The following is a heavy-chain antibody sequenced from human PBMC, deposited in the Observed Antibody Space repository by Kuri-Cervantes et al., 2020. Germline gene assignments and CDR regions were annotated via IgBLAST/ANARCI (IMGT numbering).Heavy chain of an antibody. J-gene: IGHJ6*02. V-gene: IGHV3-15*01. CDR2: IKSKADGGTT. CDR1: GFTFDDYA. CDR3: IATAHYYDSGSLFMDV. Sequence: GGSLRLSCAASGFTFDDYAMHWVRQAPGKGLEWVGHIKSKADGGTTNYAASVEGRFTISRDDSKNTLYLQMNSLRTEDTAIYYCIATAHYYDSGSLFMDVWGQGTTVTVSS. D-gene: IGHD3-10*01.